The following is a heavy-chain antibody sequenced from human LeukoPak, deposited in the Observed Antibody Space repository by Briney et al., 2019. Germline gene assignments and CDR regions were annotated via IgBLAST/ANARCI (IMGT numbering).Heavy chain of an antibody. D-gene: IGHD6-13*01. V-gene: IGHV3-21*01. CDR1: GFTFSSYS. J-gene: IGHJ4*02. CDR3: ASEIAAAGNGDY. CDR2: ISSSSSYI. Sequence: PGGSLRLSCAASGFTFSSYSMNWVRQAPGKGLEWVSSISSSSSYIYYADSVKGRFTISRDNAKNSLYLQMNSLRAEDTAVYYCASEIAAAGNGDYWGQGTLVTVSS.